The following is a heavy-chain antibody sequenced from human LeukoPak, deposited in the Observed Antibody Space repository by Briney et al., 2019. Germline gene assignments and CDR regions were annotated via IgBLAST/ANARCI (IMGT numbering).Heavy chain of an antibody. CDR3: ARHVKTRPPASNDY. CDR2: INHSGST. D-gene: IGHD4-11*01. CDR1: GGSFSGYY. V-gene: IGHV4-34*01. J-gene: IGHJ4*02. Sequence: SSETLSLTCAVYGGSFSGYYWSWIRQPPGKGLEWIGEINHSGSTNYNPSLKSRVTISVDTSKNQFSLKLSSVTAADTAVYYCARHVKTRPPASNDYWGQGTLVTVSS.